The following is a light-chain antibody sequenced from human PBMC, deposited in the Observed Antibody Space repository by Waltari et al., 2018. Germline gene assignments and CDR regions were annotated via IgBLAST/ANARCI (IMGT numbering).Light chain of an antibody. Sequence: QAVLTQLASLPAPPGASASLPRTLLRAINVATSKIYCYKQRPGSPPQFPLKDRSDSTTQPGSGVPSRFSGSRDTSANAGILLISGVQSEDEADYYCMILHNNAVVFGGGTKLTVL. CDR1: RAINVATSK. V-gene: IGLV5-45*01. CDR2: DRSDSTT. J-gene: IGLJ3*02. CDR3: MILHNNAVV.